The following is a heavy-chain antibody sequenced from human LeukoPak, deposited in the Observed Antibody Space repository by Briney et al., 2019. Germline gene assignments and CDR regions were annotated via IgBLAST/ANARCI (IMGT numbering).Heavy chain of an antibody. V-gene: IGHV4-59*01. Sequence: PSETLSLTCTVSGGSISSYYWSWIRQPPGKGLEWIGYIYYSGSTNYNPSLKSRVTISVDTSKNQFSLKLSSVTAADTAVYYCASMATPSRAFDYWGQGTLVTVSS. J-gene: IGHJ4*02. CDR2: IYYSGST. D-gene: IGHD5-12*01. CDR1: GGSISSYY. CDR3: ASMATPSRAFDY.